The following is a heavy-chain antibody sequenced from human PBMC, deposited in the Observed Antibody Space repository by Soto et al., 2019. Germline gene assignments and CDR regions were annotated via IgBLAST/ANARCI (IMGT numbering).Heavy chain of an antibody. J-gene: IGHJ3*02. Sequence: QVQLVQSGAEVKKPGSSVKVSCKASGGTFSSYTISWVRQAPGQGLEWMGRIIPILGIANYAQKFQGRVTITADKSTSTAYMELSSLRSEDTAVYYCAREHDFWCGGDAFDIWGQGTMVTVSS. CDR3: AREHDFWCGGDAFDI. D-gene: IGHD3-3*01. V-gene: IGHV1-69*08. CDR2: IIPILGIA. CDR1: GGTFSSYT.